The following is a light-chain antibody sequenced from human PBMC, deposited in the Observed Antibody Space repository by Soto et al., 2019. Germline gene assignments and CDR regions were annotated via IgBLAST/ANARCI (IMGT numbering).Light chain of an antibody. J-gene: IGLJ1*01. CDR1: SGDVGAYNY. CDR3: GSYTSTSTHYV. CDR2: EVS. V-gene: IGLV2-14*01. Sequence: QSVLTQPASMSGSDGQSITISCTVSSGDVGAYNYVSWYQQHPGKAPKLIIYEVSNRPSGVSNRFSGSKSGNTASLTISGLQADDEADYYCGSYTSTSTHYVFGSGTKVTVL.